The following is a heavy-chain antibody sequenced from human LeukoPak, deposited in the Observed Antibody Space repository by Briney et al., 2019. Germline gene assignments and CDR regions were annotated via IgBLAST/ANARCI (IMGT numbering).Heavy chain of an antibody. D-gene: IGHD6-19*01. Sequence: SETLSRICAVYGESLSGYYWTWVRQPPGKGLEWIGEINHSGGANYSPSLKSRVTISLDTSKNQFSLRLTSVTAADTAVYYCARGTWSAGMRMRGYYFDDWGQGTLVTVSS. CDR1: GESLSGYY. J-gene: IGHJ4*02. V-gene: IGHV4-34*01. CDR2: INHSGGA. CDR3: ARGTWSAGMRMRGYYFDD.